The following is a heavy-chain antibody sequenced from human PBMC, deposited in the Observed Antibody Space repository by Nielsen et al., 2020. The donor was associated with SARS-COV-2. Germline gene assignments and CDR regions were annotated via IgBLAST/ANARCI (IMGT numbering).Heavy chain of an antibody. CDR1: GFTFSSYE. CDR2: ISSSGSTI. J-gene: IGHJ3*02. V-gene: IGHV3-48*03. Sequence: GGSLRLSCAASGFTFSSYEMNWVRQAPGKGLEWVSYISSSGSTIYYADSVKGRFTISRDNAKNSLYLQMNSLRAEDTAVYYCATGYYDSRLDAFDIWGQGTTVTVSS. CDR3: ATGYYDSRLDAFDI. D-gene: IGHD3-22*01.